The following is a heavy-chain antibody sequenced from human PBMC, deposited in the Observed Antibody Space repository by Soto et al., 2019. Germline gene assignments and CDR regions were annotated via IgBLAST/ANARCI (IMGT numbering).Heavy chain of an antibody. Sequence: SETLSLTCTVSGGSISSGGYYWGWIRQPPGKGLDWIGSIYSIGSTYYNPSLKSRVTISVDTSKNQFSLKLSSVTAADTAVYYCRRSSRYSTDVWGQGTTVTVSS. J-gene: IGHJ6*02. CDR3: RRSSRYSTDV. CDR2: IYSIGST. D-gene: IGHD6-13*01. V-gene: IGHV4-39*01. CDR1: GGSISSGGYY.